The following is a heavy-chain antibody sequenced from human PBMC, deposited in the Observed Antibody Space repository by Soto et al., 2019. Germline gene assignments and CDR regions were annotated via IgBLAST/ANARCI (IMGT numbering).Heavy chain of an antibody. J-gene: IGHJ4*02. CDR3: ARDRDFFDY. CDR2: IYYSGST. Sequence: PSETLSLTCPVSGCNISSYYWSWIRQPPGKGLEWIGYIYYSGSTNYNPSLKSRVTISVDTSKNQFSLKLSSVTAADTAVYYCARDRDFFDYWGQGTLVTSPQ. CDR1: GCNISSYY. V-gene: IGHV4-59*01.